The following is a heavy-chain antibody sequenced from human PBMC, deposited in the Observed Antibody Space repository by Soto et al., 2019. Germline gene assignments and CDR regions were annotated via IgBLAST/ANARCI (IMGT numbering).Heavy chain of an antibody. D-gene: IGHD3-22*01. J-gene: IGHJ6*02. CDR1: GFTFNSYG. Sequence: QVQLVESGGGVVQPGRSLRLSCAASGFTFNSYGMHWVRQGPGNGLEWVAFISYDSTKTYYADSVKGRFTISRENSNSALYVQMNSLTGEDTAVYYCARTMSAWSYFHYSSLDVWGQGTTGTVSS. CDR3: ARTMSAWSYFHYSSLDV. V-gene: IGHV3-30*03. CDR2: ISYDSTKT.